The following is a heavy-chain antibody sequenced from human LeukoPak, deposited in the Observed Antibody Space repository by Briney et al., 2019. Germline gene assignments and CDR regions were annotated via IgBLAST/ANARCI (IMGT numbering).Heavy chain of an antibody. Sequence: GESLKISCKGSGYSFTSYWIAWVRQMPGKGLEWMGIIYPGDSDTKYSPSFQGQVTISADKSITTAYLQWSSLKASDTAMYYCASSRIVGATDAFDIWGQGTMVTASS. V-gene: IGHV5-51*01. CDR2: IYPGDSDT. D-gene: IGHD1-26*01. CDR1: GYSFTSYW. CDR3: ASSRIVGATDAFDI. J-gene: IGHJ3*02.